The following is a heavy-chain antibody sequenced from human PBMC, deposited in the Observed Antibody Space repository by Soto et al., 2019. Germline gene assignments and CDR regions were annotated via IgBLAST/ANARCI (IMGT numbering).Heavy chain of an antibody. CDR3: ARDRGVYYDSSGPRSAFDI. Sequence: HPGGSLRLSCAASGFTFSSYSMNWVRQAPGKGLEWVSYISSSSSTIYYADSVKGRFTISRDNAKNSLYLQMNSLRDEDTAVYYCARDRGVYYDSSGPRSAFDIWGQGTMVTVSS. D-gene: IGHD3-22*01. CDR1: GFTFSSYS. V-gene: IGHV3-48*02. J-gene: IGHJ3*02. CDR2: ISSSSSTI.